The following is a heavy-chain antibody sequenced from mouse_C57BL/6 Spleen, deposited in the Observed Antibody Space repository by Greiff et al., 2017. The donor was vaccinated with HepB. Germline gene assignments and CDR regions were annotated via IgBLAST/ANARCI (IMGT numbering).Heavy chain of an antibody. CDR3: ARSGIYYYGSSYVYYAMDY. CDR2: IYPGSGNT. D-gene: IGHD1-1*01. J-gene: IGHJ4*01. CDR1: GYTFTDYY. Sequence: QVQLQQSGPELVKPGASVKTSCKASGYTFTDYYINWVKQRPGQGLEWIGWIYPGSGNTKYNEKFKGKATLTVDTSSSTAYMQLSSLTSEDSAVYFCARSGIYYYGSSYVYYAMDYWGQGTSVTVSS. V-gene: IGHV1-84*01.